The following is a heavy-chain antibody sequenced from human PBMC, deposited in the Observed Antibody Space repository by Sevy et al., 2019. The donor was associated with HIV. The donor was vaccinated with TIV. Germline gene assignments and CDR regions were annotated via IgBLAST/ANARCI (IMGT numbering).Heavy chain of an antibody. J-gene: IGHJ3*02. CDR3: ARRGNYRGYRGGDAFDI. CDR1: GYSFTSYW. V-gene: IGHV5-51*01. D-gene: IGHD5-12*01. CDR2: IYPGGSDT. Sequence: GEALKISCKGSGYSFTSYWIGWVRQMPGKGLEWMGIIYPGGSDTRYSTSFQGQVTIPADKSISTAYRQWSSRKASDTAMYYCARRGNYRGYRGGDAFDIWGQGTMVTVSS.